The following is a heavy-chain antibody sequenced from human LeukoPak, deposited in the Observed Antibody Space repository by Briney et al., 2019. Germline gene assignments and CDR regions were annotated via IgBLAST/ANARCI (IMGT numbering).Heavy chain of an antibody. CDR1: GGSISNYY. J-gene: IGHJ6*02. D-gene: IGHD6-13*01. V-gene: IGHV4-4*07. Sequence: SETLSLTCTVSGGSISNYYWSWIRQPAGKGLEWIGRFYSSGSYNYNPSLKSRVTMSVDTSKNQFSLRLSSVTAADTAVYYCARLFPAAGTPYYYIMDVWGQGTTVTVSS. CDR3: ARLFPAAGTPYYYIMDV. CDR2: FYSSGSY.